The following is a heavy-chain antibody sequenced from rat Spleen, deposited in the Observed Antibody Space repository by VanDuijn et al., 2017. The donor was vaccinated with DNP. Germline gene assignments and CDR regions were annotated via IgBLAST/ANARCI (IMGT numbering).Heavy chain of an antibody. D-gene: IGHD5-1*01. CDR1: GFIFSDYN. CDR2: VTSSGGST. CDR3: ARGSGTYYWYFDF. J-gene: IGHJ1*01. Sequence: EVQLVESGGDLVQPGRSLKLSCAASGFIFSDYNMAWIRQVPGKGLEWVASVTSSGGSTYYPDSVKGRFIISRDNARNTLYLQMNSLRSEDTATYYCARGSGTYYWYFDFWGPGTMVTVSS. V-gene: IGHV5-25*01.